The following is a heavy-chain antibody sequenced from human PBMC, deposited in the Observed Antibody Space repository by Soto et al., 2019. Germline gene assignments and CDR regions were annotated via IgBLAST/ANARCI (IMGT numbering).Heavy chain of an antibody. CDR1: GYTFTGYY. J-gene: IGHJ4*02. D-gene: IGHD2-15*01. CDR2: INPNIGTA. CDR3: AREGGSPSDY. V-gene: IGHV1-2*02. Sequence: ASVKVSCKASGYTFTGYYMHWVRQAPGQGLEWMGWINPNIGTANYAQKFQGRVTMTTDTSTSTAYMELSSLRSEDTAVYYCAREGGSPSDYWGQGTLVTVSS.